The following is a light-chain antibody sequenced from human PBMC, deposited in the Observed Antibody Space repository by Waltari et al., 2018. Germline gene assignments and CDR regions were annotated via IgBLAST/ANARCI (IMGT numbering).Light chain of an antibody. CDR1: QSVANC. CDR3: QQRNKWPLT. CDR2: DVS. V-gene: IGKV3-11*01. J-gene: IGKJ4*01. Sequence: DIVLTQSPATLSLSPGERATLSCRASQSVANCLAWYQQKPGQAPRLLIYDVSNRATDSPARFSGSRFATDFTLTISDVEPEDIAVYYCQQRNKWPLTFGGGTKVEIK.